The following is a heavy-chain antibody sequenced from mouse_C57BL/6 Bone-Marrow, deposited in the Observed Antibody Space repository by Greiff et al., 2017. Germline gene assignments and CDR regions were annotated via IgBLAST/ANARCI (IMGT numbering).Heavy chain of an antibody. CDR3: VITTVVARRTYYAMDY. CDR1: GFSFNTYA. CDR2: IRSKSNNYAT. D-gene: IGHD1-1*01. Sequence: DVHLVESGGGLVQPKGSLKLSCAASGFSFNTYAMNWVRQAPGKGLEWVARIRSKSNNYATYYADSVKDRFTISRDDSESMLYLHMNNLKTEDTAMYYCVITTVVARRTYYAMDYWGQGTSVTVSS. V-gene: IGHV10-1*01. J-gene: IGHJ4*01.